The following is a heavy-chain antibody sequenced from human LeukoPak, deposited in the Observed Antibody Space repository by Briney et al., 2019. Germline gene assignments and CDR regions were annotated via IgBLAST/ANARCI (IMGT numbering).Heavy chain of an antibody. CDR2: IYTSGST. CDR3: ARGPRSSDWYSVDY. CDR1: GGSITRSNYY. D-gene: IGHD6-19*01. J-gene: IGHJ4*02. V-gene: IGHV4-61*02. Sequence: SETLSLTCTVSGGSITRSNYYWSWIRQPAGKGLEWIGRIYTSGSTNYNPSLKSRVTMSVDTSKNQFSLKLSSVTAADTAVYYCARGPRSSDWYSVDYWGRGTLVTVSS.